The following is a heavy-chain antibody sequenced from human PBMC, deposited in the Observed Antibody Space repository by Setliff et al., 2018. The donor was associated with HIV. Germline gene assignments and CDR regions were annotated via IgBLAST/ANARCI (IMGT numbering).Heavy chain of an antibody. CDR3: ATRPRIAARPFDY. Sequence: SETLSLTCSVSGVSVGSGDYYWHWIRQHPEKALEWIGYIFHSGDTYYNPSLKSRISMSVDTSKNQFSLELTSLTAADTAVYYCATRPRIAARPFDYWGQGMLVT. V-gene: IGHV4-31*03. CDR1: GVSVGSGDYY. CDR2: IFHSGDT. D-gene: IGHD6-6*01. J-gene: IGHJ4*02.